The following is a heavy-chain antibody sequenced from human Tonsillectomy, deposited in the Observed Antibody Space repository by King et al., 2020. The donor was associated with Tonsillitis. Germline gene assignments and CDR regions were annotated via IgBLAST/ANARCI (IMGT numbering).Heavy chain of an antibody. J-gene: IGHJ3*02. Sequence: QLQESGPGLVKPSETLSLTCTVSGGSISTYYWSWIRQPPGKGLEWIGYVYYSASTNYNPSLKSRVTISVDTSKNQFSLKLSSVTAADTAVYYCAGYYPNSKGLVDAFDIWGQGTMVTVSS. CDR1: GGSISTYY. V-gene: IGHV4-59*01. CDR3: AGYYPNSKGLVDAFDI. CDR2: VYYSAST. D-gene: IGHD2/OR15-2a*01.